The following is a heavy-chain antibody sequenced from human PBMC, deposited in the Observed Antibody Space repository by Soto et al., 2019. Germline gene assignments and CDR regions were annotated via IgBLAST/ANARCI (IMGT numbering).Heavy chain of an antibody. CDR3: ARDRYYYDSSGPGDY. D-gene: IGHD3-22*01. J-gene: IGHJ4*02. Sequence: GGSLRLSCAASGFTFSSYAMHWVRQAPGKGLEWVAVISYDGSNKYYADSVKGRFTISRDNSKNTLYLQMNSLRAEDTAVYYCARDRYYYDSSGPGDYWGQGTLVTVSS. V-gene: IGHV3-30*04. CDR2: ISYDGSNK. CDR1: GFTFSSYA.